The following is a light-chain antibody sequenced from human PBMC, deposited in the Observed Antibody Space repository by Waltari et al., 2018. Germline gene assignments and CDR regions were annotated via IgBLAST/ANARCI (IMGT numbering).Light chain of an antibody. CDR3: QQYGTSVT. CDR1: QSIANKY. Sequence: EIVLTQSPGPLSLSPGDRATLSCRASQSIANKYVTWYRQRPGQPPSLLIFGASTRASGVPDRFSGSGFGTEFTLTISRLEPEDFAVYYCQQYGTSVTFGGGTKLEIK. J-gene: IGKJ4*01. V-gene: IGKV3-20*01. CDR2: GAS.